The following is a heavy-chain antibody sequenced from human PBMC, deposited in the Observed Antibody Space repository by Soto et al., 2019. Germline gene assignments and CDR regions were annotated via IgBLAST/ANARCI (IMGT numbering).Heavy chain of an antibody. J-gene: IGHJ1*01. V-gene: IGHV3-15*01. CDR2: IKSKTDGGTT. D-gene: IGHD3-22*01. CDR3: TTYYYDSSGYYWLTEYFQH. CDR1: GVTFSNAW. Sequence: GGSLGLSCAASGVTFSNAWMSWVRQAPGKGLEWVGRIKSKTDGGTTDYAAPVKGRFTISRDDSKNTLYLQMNSLKTEDTAVYYCTTYYYDSSGYYWLTEYFQHWGQGTLVTVSS.